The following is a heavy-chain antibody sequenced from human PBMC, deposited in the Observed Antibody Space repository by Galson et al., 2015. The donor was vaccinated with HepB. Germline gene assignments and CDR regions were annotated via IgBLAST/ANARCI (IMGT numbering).Heavy chain of an antibody. J-gene: IGHJ3*02. CDR3: ARLDSSSSGKAFDI. D-gene: IGHD6-6*01. V-gene: IGHV3-48*03. CDR1: GFTFSSYE. Sequence: SLRLSCAASGFTFSSYEMNWVRQAPGKGLEWVSYISSSDRIIYYADSVKGRFTISRDNAKNSLYLQMNSLRAEDTAVYYCARLDSSSSGKAFDIWGQGTMVTVSS. CDR2: ISSSDRII.